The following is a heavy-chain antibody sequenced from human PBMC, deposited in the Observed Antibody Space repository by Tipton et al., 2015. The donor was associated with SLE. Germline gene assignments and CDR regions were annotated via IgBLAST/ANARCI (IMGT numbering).Heavy chain of an antibody. CDR3: ACSQGFMITFGGVAPFDY. V-gene: IGHV4-30-4*01. CDR1: GGSISSGKYY. Sequence: TLSLTCTVSGGSISSGKYYWSWIRQHPGKGLEWIAYIHYNGNTYYNPSLKSRVTISVDTSKNQFSLKLSSVTAADTAVYYCACSQGFMITFGGVAPFDYWGQGTLVTVSS. J-gene: IGHJ4*02. D-gene: IGHD3-16*01. CDR2: IHYNGNT.